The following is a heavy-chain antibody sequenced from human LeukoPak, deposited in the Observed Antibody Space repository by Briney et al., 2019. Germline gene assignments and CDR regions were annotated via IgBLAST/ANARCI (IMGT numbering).Heavy chain of an antibody. V-gene: IGHV3-48*01. D-gene: IGHD3-22*01. J-gene: IGHJ4*02. CDR1: GFTFSTYG. CDR3: ARASNPPFVEYHYDSSGSFDY. Sequence: GGTLRLSCAASGFTFSTYGMSWVRQAPGKGLQWISYINSPSSIIFYADSVKGRFTISRDNAKNSLYLQMNSLRAEDTAVYYCARASNPPFVEYHYDSSGSFDYWGQGTLVTVSS. CDR2: INSPSSII.